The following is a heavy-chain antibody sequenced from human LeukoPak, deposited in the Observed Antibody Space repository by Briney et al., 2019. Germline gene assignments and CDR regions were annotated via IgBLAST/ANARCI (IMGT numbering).Heavy chain of an antibody. D-gene: IGHD4-17*01. CDR1: GFTFSSSD. Sequence: GGSLGLSCVASGFTFSSSDMHWVRQATGKGLEWVSAIGTAGDTYYPGSVKGRFTISRENAENSLYLQMNSLRVGDTAVYYCARLRSAAFDIWGQGTMVTVSS. CDR3: ARLRSAAFDI. CDR2: IGTAGDT. V-gene: IGHV3-13*01. J-gene: IGHJ3*02.